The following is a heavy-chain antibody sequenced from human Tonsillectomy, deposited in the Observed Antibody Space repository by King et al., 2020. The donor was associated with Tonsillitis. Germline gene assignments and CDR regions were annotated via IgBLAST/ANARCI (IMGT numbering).Heavy chain of an antibody. J-gene: IGHJ6*03. Sequence: DVQLVESGGGFIQPGGSLRLSCAASGFTVSSNYMGWGRQAPGKGLEWVSLIYSGGKTYYADSVTRRFTISRDTSKNTLYLQMNSLRAEDTAVYYCARVAATYSSSSLVYYYNYMDVWGKGTTVTVSS. CDR2: IYSGGKT. D-gene: IGHD6-6*01. V-gene: IGHV3-53*01. CDR1: GFTVSSNY. CDR3: ARVAATYSSSSLVYYYNYMDV.